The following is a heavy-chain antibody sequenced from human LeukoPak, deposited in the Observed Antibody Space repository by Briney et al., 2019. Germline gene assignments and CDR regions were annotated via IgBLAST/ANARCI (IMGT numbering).Heavy chain of an antibody. V-gene: IGHV4-39*07. Sequence: SETLSLTCTVSGGSISSSSYYWGWIRQPPGKGLEWIGSIYYSGSTNYNPSLKSRVTISVDTSKNQFSLKLSSVTAADTAVYYCARNYGSGSYYLWGQGTLVTVSS. CDR3: ARNYGSGSYYL. J-gene: IGHJ5*02. CDR2: IYYSGST. CDR1: GGSISSSSYY. D-gene: IGHD3-10*01.